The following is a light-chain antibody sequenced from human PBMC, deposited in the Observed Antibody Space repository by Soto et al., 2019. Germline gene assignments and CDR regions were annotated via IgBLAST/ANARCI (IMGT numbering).Light chain of an antibody. CDR1: QSLLHSNGYKY. V-gene: IGKV2-28*01. CDR2: LGS. J-gene: IGKJ1*01. Sequence: DIVMTQSPLSLPVTPGEPASISCRSSQSLLHSNGYKYLDWYLQKPGQDPQVLIYLGSNRASGVPDRFSGGGSGTDFTLKISRVEAEDVGVYYCLQALQTPRTFGQGTKVEIK. CDR3: LQALQTPRT.